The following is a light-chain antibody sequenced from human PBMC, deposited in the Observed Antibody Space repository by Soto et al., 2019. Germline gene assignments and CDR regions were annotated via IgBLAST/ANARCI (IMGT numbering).Light chain of an antibody. J-gene: IGKJ2*01. CDR3: QQTFSTPPYT. V-gene: IGKV1-39*01. CDR2: GAS. CDR1: RGIATS. Sequence: DIQMTQSPSSLSASPGDTVSFTCRASRGIATSVSWYQQKPGAAPKLLIYGASTLQSGVQSRFSGSGSVTDFTLTISGLQPEDFATYFCQQTFSTPPYTFGQGTRLQIK.